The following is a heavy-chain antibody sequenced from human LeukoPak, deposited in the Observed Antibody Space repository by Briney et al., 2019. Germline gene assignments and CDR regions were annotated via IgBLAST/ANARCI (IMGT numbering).Heavy chain of an antibody. Sequence: GGSLRLSCAASDFTFSSYAMNWVRQAPGKGLEWVSLISGSGDTTHYADSVKGRFSISRDNSENTLYLQMNSLRAEDTAVYYCAPDLRGAAWSLDYWGQGTLVTVSS. CDR1: DFTFSSYA. D-gene: IGHD2-15*01. CDR2: ISGSGDTT. J-gene: IGHJ4*02. V-gene: IGHV3-23*01. CDR3: APDLRGAAWSLDY.